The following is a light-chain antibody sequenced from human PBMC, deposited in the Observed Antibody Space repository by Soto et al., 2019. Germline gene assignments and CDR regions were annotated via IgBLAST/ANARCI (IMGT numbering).Light chain of an antibody. CDR2: DVS. CDR1: SYDVGNYNY. J-gene: IGLJ1*01. CDR3: SSYTSTSTYV. Sequence: QSVLTQPASMSGPPGQSITISCIGTSYDVGNYNYVSWYQHHADRAPKLIIYDVSSRPSGVSGRFSGSKSGNTASLTISGLQPEDEANYYCSSYTSTSTYVFGTGTKVTVL. V-gene: IGLV2-14*03.